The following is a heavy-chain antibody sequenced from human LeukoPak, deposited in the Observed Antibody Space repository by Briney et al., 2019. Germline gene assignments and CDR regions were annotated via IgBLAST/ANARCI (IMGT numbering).Heavy chain of an antibody. Sequence: PGGSLRLSCAASGFTVSSNYMSWVRQAPGKGLEWVSVIYSGGSTYYADSVKGRFTISRDNSKNTLYLQMNSLRAEDTAVYCCARGYCSSTSCYIHGGRYFDYWGQGTLVTVSS. CDR2: IYSGGST. J-gene: IGHJ4*02. CDR3: ARGYCSSTSCYIHGGRYFDY. CDR1: GFTVSSNY. D-gene: IGHD2-2*02. V-gene: IGHV3-66*02.